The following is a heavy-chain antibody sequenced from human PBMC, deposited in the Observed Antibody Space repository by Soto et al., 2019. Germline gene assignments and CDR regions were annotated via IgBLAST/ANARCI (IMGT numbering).Heavy chain of an antibody. CDR2: IRSKSNSYAT. Sequence: GSLRLSCAASGFTFSGSAMHWARQASGKGLEWVGRIRSKSNSYATAYAASVKGRFTISRDDSKDTAYLQMNSLKTEDTAVYYCTRDPRNYYDSIGSANWFDPWGQGTLVTVSS. D-gene: IGHD3-22*01. J-gene: IGHJ5*02. V-gene: IGHV3-73*01. CDR3: TRDPRNYYDSIGSANWFDP. CDR1: GFTFSGSA.